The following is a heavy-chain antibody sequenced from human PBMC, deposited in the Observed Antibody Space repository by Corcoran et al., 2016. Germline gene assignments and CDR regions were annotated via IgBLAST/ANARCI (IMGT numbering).Heavy chain of an antibody. CDR3: AKGGGGQWSGGSFKI. CDR1: GFTFITYG. J-gene: IGHJ3*02. V-gene: IGHV3-30*18. D-gene: IGHD2-8*01. CDR2: ISYDGSNK. Sequence: QVQLVESGGGVVQPGRSLRLSCAASGFTFITYGMHWVRPAPGKGLECVTVISYDGSNKYYADSVKGRFTISRDNSKNTLDLQMNSLIVEETAMYYCAKGGGGQWSGGSFKIWGQGTVVSVSS.